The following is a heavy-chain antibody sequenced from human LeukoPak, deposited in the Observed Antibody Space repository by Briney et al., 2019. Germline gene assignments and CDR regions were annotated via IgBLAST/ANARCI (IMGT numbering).Heavy chain of an antibody. V-gene: IGHV1-2*02. J-gene: IGHJ5*02. D-gene: IGHD6-6*01. CDR1: GYTFTGYY. Sequence: VASVKVSCEASGYTFTGYYMHWMRQAPGQGLEWMGWINPNSGGTNYAQKFQGRVTMTRDTSISAAYMELRRLRSDDTAVYYCARGRLSIVALNWFDPWGQGTLVTVSS. CDR2: INPNSGGT. CDR3: ARGRLSIVALNWFDP.